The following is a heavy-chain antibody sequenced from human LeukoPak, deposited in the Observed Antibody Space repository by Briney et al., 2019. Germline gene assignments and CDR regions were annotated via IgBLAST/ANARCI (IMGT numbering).Heavy chain of an antibody. D-gene: IGHD6-19*01. CDR3: ATTLPASGWYYFDY. J-gene: IGHJ4*02. V-gene: IGHV4-59*08. CDR1: GGSISSNF. CDR2: IYYSGST. Sequence: SETLSLTCTVSGGSISSNFWSWIRQPPGKGLEWIGYIYYSGSTNYNPSLKSRVTISVDTSKSQFSLKLSSVTAADTAVYYCATTLPASGWYYFDYWGQGTLVTVSS.